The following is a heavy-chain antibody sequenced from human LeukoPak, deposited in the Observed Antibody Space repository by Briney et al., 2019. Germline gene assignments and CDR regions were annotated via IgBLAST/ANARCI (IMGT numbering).Heavy chain of an antibody. J-gene: IGHJ4*02. CDR2: ISYDENNK. CDR3: ARDKEGYYYDSSGIDY. V-gene: IGHV3-30-3*01. CDR1: GFTFSNYA. D-gene: IGHD3-22*01. Sequence: AGGSLRLSCAASGFTFSNYAMYWVRQAPGKGLEWVAVISYDENNKYYTDSVKGRFTISRDNSKNTLYLQMNSLRAEDTAVYYCARDKEGYYYDSSGIDYWGQGTLVTVSS.